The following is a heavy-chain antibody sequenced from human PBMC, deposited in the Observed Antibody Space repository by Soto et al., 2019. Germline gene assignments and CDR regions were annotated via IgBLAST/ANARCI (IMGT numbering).Heavy chain of an antibody. J-gene: IGHJ4*02. CDR2: ISGSCGST. V-gene: IGHV3-23*01. CDR3: AKDRTGSYCSGGTCYSFDY. D-gene: IGHD2-15*01. Sequence: EVQLLESGGGLVQPGGSLRLSFAASGFTLGTYVMTWFRQAPGKGLEWGSAISGSCGSTNYADPVKCLFHIYRENTQNTLYLQMNRLRVEETAVYYCAKDRTGSYCSGGTCYSFDYWGQGTLVPVPS. CDR1: GFTLGTYV.